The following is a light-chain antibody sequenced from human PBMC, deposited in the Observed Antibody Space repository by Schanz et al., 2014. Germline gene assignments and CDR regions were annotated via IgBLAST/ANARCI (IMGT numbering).Light chain of an antibody. CDR1: QSLLYSSNNKNY. Sequence: DFVMTQSPDSLGVSLGERATINCKSSQSLLYSSNNKNYLAWYQQKPGQPPKLLISWASTRESGVPERFSGSGSGTDFTLTISSLQAEDVAVYYCQQYFNTLITFGQGTRLDSK. CDR2: WAS. CDR3: QQYFNTLIT. V-gene: IGKV4-1*01. J-gene: IGKJ5*01.